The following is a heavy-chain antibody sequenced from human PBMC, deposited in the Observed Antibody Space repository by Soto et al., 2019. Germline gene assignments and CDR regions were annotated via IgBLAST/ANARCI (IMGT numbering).Heavy chain of an antibody. CDR2: ISGSGGST. D-gene: IGHD3-9*01. Sequence: GGSLRLSCAASGFTFRSYAMSWVRQAPGKGLEWVSAISGSGGSTYYADSVKGRFTISRDNSKNTLYLQMNSLRAEDTAVYYCARRTYYDILTGYPTDAFDIWGQGTMVTVSS. CDR1: GFTFRSYA. J-gene: IGHJ3*02. CDR3: ARRTYYDILTGYPTDAFDI. V-gene: IGHV3-23*01.